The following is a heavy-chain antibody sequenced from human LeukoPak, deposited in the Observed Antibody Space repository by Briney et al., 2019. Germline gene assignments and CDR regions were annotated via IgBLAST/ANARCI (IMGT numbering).Heavy chain of an antibody. CDR2: ISSNGGST. Sequence: SGGSLGLSCSASGFTFSSYAMHWVRQAPGKGLEYVSAISSNGGSTYYADSVKGRFTISRDNSKNTLYLQMSSLRAEDTAVYYCVKDRLYSSSWFDYWGQGTLVTVSS. J-gene: IGHJ4*02. CDR3: VKDRLYSSSWFDY. D-gene: IGHD6-13*01. CDR1: GFTFSSYA. V-gene: IGHV3-64D*09.